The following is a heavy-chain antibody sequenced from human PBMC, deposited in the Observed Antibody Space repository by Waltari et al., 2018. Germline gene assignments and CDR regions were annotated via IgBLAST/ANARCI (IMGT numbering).Heavy chain of an antibody. D-gene: IGHD3-10*01. CDR2: INHSGST. CDR1: VGSFSGYY. V-gene: IGHV4-34*01. CDR3: ADRSGSGAYMGV. Sequence: QVQLQESGPGLLKPSETLSLTCAVYVGSFSGYYWSWIRQPPGKGLEWIGEINHSGSTNYNPSLKSRVTISVDTSKNQFSLKLSSVTAADTAVYYCADRSGSGAYMGVWGKGTTVTISS. J-gene: IGHJ6*03.